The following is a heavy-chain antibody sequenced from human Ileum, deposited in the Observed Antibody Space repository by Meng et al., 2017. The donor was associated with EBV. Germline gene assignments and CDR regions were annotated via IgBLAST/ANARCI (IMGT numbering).Heavy chain of an antibody. J-gene: IGHJ4*02. V-gene: IGHV3-74*01. CDR2: INSDGSNT. Sequence: EVQLVDAGGTLVQPGGSLSPSCAASGFTFSSYWMHWVRQAPGKGLVWVSRINSDGSNTNYADSVKGRFTISRDNAKNTLYLQMNSLRAEDTAMYYCAISITVTTDYWGQGTLVTVSS. CDR3: AISITVTTDY. D-gene: IGHD4-17*01. CDR1: GFTFSSYW.